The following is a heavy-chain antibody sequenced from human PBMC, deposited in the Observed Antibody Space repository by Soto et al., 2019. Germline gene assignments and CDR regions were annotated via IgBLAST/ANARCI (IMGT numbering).Heavy chain of an antibody. D-gene: IGHD3-3*01. CDR2: ISGSGGST. CDR3: AKDRNYDFWSVPADY. J-gene: IGHJ4*02. Sequence: EVQLLESGGGVVQPGGSLRLSCAASGFTFSSYAMSWVRQAPGKRLEWVSAISGSGGSTYYADSVKGRFTISRDNSKNTLYLQMNSLRAEDTAVYYCAKDRNYDFWSVPADYWGQGTLVTVSS. V-gene: IGHV3-23*01. CDR1: GFTFSSYA.